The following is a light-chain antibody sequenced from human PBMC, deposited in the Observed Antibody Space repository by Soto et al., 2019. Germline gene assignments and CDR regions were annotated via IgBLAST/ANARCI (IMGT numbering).Light chain of an antibody. CDR2: GAS. V-gene: IGKV3-20*01. Sequence: EIVLTQSPGTLSLSPGERATLSCRASQSVSSSYLAWYQQKPGQAPRLLIYGASSRATGIPDRFSGSGSGTDLTLTISRLEPEDFAVYYCQQYGSSLSWTFCQGTKVEIK. CDR3: QQYGSSLSWT. CDR1: QSVSSSY. J-gene: IGKJ1*01.